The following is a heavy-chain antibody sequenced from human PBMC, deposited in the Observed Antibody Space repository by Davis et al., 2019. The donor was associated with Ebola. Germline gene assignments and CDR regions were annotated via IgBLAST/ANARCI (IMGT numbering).Heavy chain of an antibody. CDR2: ISAYNGNT. CDR3: ARVRGDYVWGSYRPTLDY. V-gene: IGHV1-18*01. J-gene: IGHJ4*02. CDR1: GYTFTSYG. Sequence: ASVKVSCKASGYTFTSYGISWVRQAPGQGLEWMGWISAYNGNTNYAQKLQGRVTMTTDTSTSTAYMELRSLRSDDTAVYYCARVRGDYVWGSYRPTLDYWGQGTLVTVSS. D-gene: IGHD3-16*02.